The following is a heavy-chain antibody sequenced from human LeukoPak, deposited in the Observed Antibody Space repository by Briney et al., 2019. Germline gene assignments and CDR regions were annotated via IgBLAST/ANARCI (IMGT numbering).Heavy chain of an antibody. D-gene: IGHD6-19*01. CDR2: LSGSGGST. V-gene: IGHV3-23*01. Sequence: GGSLRLSCAASGFTVSSYAMRWVRQHPGKGLEWVSPLSGSGGSTYYADSVKGRFTISRDKSKNTLYLQMNSLRAEDTAVYYCAKDLGPRGWSKYFDYWGQGTLVTVSS. J-gene: IGHJ4*02. CDR1: GFTVSSYA. CDR3: AKDLGPRGWSKYFDY.